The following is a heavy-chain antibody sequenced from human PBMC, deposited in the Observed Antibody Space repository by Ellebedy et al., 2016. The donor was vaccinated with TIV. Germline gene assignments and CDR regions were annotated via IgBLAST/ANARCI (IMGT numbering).Heavy chain of an antibody. V-gene: IGHV3-33*01. Sequence: GESLKISCAASGFTFSSYGMHWVRQAPGKGLEWVAVIWYDGSNKYYADSVKGRFTISRDNSKNTLYLQMNSLRAEDTAVYYCARDPNSSGYSYFDYWGQGTLVTVSS. CDR2: IWYDGSNK. CDR3: ARDPNSSGYSYFDY. J-gene: IGHJ4*02. CDR1: GFTFSSYG. D-gene: IGHD3-22*01.